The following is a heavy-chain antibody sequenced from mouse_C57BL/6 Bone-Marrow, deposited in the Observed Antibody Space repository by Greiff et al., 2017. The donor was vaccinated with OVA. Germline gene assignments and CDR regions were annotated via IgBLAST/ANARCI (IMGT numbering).Heavy chain of an antibody. CDR2: INPYNGGT. D-gene: IGHD2-5*01. CDR3: ARPYYSNSMDY. J-gene: IGHJ4*01. V-gene: IGHV1-19*01. Sequence: EVQLQQSGPVLVKPGASVKMSCKASGYTFTDYYMNWVKQSHGKSLEWIGVINPYNGGTSYNQKFKGKATLTVDKSSSTAYMELNSLTSEDSAVYYCARPYYSNSMDYWGQGTSVTVSS. CDR1: GYTFTDYY.